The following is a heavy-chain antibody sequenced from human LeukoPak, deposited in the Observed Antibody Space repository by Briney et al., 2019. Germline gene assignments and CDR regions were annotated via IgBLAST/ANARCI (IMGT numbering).Heavy chain of an antibody. CDR3: AREGRGQVDPEDV. D-gene: IGHD5-12*01. Sequence: PGGSLRLSCAASGFTFSSYSMNWVRQAPGKGLEWVSSISSSSSYIYYADSVKGRFTISRDNAKNSLYLQMNSLRAEDTAVYYCAREGRGQVDPEDVWGQGTTVTVSS. CDR1: GFTFSSYS. V-gene: IGHV3-21*01. J-gene: IGHJ6*02. CDR2: ISSSSSYI.